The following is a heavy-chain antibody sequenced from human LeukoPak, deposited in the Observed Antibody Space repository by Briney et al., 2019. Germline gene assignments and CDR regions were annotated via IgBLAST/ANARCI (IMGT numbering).Heavy chain of an antibody. D-gene: IGHD3-22*01. CDR2: ISSNSGGI. V-gene: IGHV3-9*01. J-gene: IGHJ4*02. CDR3: AKDVQMTRNDYYNYFDY. CDR1: AFIFDDYA. Sequence: PGGSLRLSCVTSAFIFDDYAMHWVRQGPGKGLEWVSGISSNSGGIAYADSVKGRSTISRDNAKNSLYLQMNSLRPEDTALYYCAKDVQMTRNDYYNYFDYWGQGTLVTVSS.